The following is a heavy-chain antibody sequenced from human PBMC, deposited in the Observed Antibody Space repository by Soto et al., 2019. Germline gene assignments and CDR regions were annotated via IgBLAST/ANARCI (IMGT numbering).Heavy chain of an antibody. Sequence: GGSLRLSCAASGFNFSDYYMTWIRQAPGKGLEWISYISSSSRDTEYADSVKGRFMISRDNAKRSMSLQMNSLRVEDTAVYYCARWLEVLTTSDSWGQGILVTVSS. CDR3: ARWLEVLTTSDS. V-gene: IGHV3-11*06. CDR2: ISSSSRDT. D-gene: IGHD3-22*01. CDR1: GFNFSDYY. J-gene: IGHJ5*01.